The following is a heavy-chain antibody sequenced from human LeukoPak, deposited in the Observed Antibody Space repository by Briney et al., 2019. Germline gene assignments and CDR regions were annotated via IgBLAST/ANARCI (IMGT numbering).Heavy chain of an antibody. Sequence: SETLSLTCAVHGGSFSGYYWGWIRQPPGKGLEWIGSIYYSGSTYYNPSLKSRVTISVDTSKNQFSLKLSSVTAADTAVYYCARARPLSIAALDWFDPWGQGTLVTVSS. CDR2: IYYSGST. J-gene: IGHJ5*02. CDR3: ARARPLSIAALDWFDP. D-gene: IGHD6-6*01. V-gene: IGHV4-34*01. CDR1: GGSFSGYY.